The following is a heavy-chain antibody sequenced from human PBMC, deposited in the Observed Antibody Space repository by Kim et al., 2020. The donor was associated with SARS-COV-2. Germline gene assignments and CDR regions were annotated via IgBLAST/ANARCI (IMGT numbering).Heavy chain of an antibody. CDR3: VRPRTRGDDCFEY. V-gene: IGHV5-51*01. Sequence: GESLKISCKGSGYSFTNYWIGWVRQMPGKGLEWMGIIYPGDSDTRYSPSFQGQVTISADKSISTAYLQLSSLKAADTALCYCVRPRTRGDDCFEYWGQGT. D-gene: IGHD5-12*01. CDR1: GYSFTNYW. CDR2: IYPGDSDT. J-gene: IGHJ4*02.